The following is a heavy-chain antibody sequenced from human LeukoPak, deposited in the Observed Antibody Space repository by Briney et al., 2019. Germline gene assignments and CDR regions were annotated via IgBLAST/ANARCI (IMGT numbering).Heavy chain of an antibody. D-gene: IGHD3-9*01. V-gene: IGHV3-21*01. CDR1: GITFSNYT. J-gene: IGHJ5*02. Sequence: GGSLRLSCAATGITFSNYTMNWVRQAPGKGLEWVSSISSSTTYMRYADSVKGRFTISRDNSKNTLYLQMNSLRAEDTAVYYCARGYFDWLNWFDPWGQGTLVTVSS. CDR2: ISSSTTYM. CDR3: ARGYFDWLNWFDP.